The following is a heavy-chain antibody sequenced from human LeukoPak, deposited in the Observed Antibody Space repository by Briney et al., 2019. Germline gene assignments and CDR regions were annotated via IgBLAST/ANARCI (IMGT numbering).Heavy chain of an antibody. V-gene: IGHV3-30*18. D-gene: IGHD3-22*01. CDR1: GFTFSSYG. Sequence: GRSLRLSCAASGFTFSSYGMHWVRQAPGKGLEWVAVISYDGSNKYYADSVKGRFTISRDDSKNTLYLQMNSLRAEDTAVYYCAKDSGSSGFMDYWGQGTLVTVSS. CDR2: ISYDGSNK. J-gene: IGHJ4*02. CDR3: AKDSGSSGFMDY.